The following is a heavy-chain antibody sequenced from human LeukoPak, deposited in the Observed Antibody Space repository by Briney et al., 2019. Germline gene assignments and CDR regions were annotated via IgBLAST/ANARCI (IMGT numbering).Heavy chain of an antibody. J-gene: IGHJ6*03. CDR3: ARDSPSTGDYYYYYMDV. CDR2: ISYDGSNK. CDR1: GFTFSSYA. V-gene: IGHV3-30*01. Sequence: PGGSLRLSGAASGFTFSSYAMHWVRQAPGKGLEWVAVISYDGSNKYYADSVKGRFTISRDNSKNTLYLQMNSLRAEDTAVYYCARDSPSTGDYYYYYMDVWGKGTTVTVSS. D-gene: IGHD2-2*01.